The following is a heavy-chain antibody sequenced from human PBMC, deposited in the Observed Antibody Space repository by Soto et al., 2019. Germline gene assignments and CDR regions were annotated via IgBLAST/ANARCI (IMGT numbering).Heavy chain of an antibody. Sequence: PSETLSLTCTVSGDSMSRGDYYWSWIRQPPGKGLEWIGFIYHTGRTYYSPSLKGRVTMSVDTSKNQFSLKLTSVNAADTAVYYCTRGGDAYKNGHWGQGTLVTVSS. CDR2: IYHTGRT. V-gene: IGHV4-30-4*02. CDR1: GDSMSRGDYY. CDR3: TRGGDAYKNGH. J-gene: IGHJ4*02. D-gene: IGHD2-21*01.